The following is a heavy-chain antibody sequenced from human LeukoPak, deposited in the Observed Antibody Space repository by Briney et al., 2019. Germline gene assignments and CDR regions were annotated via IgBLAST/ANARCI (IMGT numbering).Heavy chain of an antibody. CDR2: ISAYNGNT. CDR1: GYTFTSYG. CDR3: ARDSGRLTPFTVITSTGYDY. Sequence: ASVKVSCKASGYTFTSYGISWVRQAPGQGLEWMGWISAYNGNTNYAQKLQGRVTMTTDTSTSTAYMELRSLRSDDTAVYYCARDSGRLTPFTVITSTGYDYWGQGTLVTVSS. V-gene: IGHV1-18*01. J-gene: IGHJ4*02. D-gene: IGHD4-17*01.